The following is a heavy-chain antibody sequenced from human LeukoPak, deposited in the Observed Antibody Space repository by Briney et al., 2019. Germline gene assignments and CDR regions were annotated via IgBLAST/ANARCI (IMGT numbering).Heavy chain of an antibody. CDR2: IYTSGST. CDR3: ARGYNYGQPLDY. D-gene: IGHD5-24*01. CDR1: GGSISSYY. J-gene: IGHJ4*02. Sequence: SETLPLTCTVSGGSISSYYWSWIRQPPGKGLEWIGYIYTSGSTNYNPSLKSRVTISVDTSKNQFSLKLSSVTAADTAVYYCARGYNYGQPLDYWGQGTLVTVSS. V-gene: IGHV4-4*09.